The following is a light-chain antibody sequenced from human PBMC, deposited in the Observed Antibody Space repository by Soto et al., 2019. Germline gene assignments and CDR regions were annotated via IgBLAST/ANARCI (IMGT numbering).Light chain of an antibody. CDR3: QQYGSSPLT. V-gene: IGKV3-20*01. CDR2: GAS. CDR1: QSVGSGF. J-gene: IGKJ4*01. Sequence: EIVLTQSPATLSLSPGERATLSCRASQSVGSGFLAWYQQTRGQAPRLLIYGASTRATGIPDRFSGSGSGTDFTLTISRLEPEDFAVYYCQQYGSSPLTFGGGTKVDIK.